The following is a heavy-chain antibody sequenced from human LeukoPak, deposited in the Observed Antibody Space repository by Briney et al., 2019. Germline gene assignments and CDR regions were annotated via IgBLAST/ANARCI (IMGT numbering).Heavy chain of an antibody. CDR1: GFTFSSYV. J-gene: IGHJ4*02. Sequence: GGSLRHSCAASGFTFSSYVMSWVRQAPGKGLEWVANIKEDGSEKYYLDSVKGRFTISRDNAKNSLFLQMNSLRAEDTAVYYCAVYWGSWGQGTLVTVSS. CDR2: IKEDGSEK. CDR3: AVYWGS. D-gene: IGHD3-16*01. V-gene: IGHV3-7*01.